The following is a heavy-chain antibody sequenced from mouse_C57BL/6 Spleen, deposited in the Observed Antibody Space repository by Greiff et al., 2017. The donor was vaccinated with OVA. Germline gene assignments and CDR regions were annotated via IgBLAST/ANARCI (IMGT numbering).Heavy chain of an antibody. CDR2: ISDGGSYT. D-gene: IGHD1-1*01. V-gene: IGHV5-4*03. Sequence: EVMLVESGGGLVKPGGSLKLSCAASGFTFSSYAMSWVRQTPETRLEWVATISDGGSYTYYPDNVKGRFTISRDNAKNNLYLQMSHLKSEDTAMYYCARGITTVVRYFGDWGKGTTLTVSS. CDR3: ARGITTVVRYFGD. J-gene: IGHJ2*01. CDR1: GFTFSSYA.